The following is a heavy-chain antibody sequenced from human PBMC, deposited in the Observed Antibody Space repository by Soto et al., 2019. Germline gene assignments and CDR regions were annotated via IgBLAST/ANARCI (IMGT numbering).Heavy chain of an antibody. Sequence: PSETLSLTCTVSGGSISSSSYYWGWIRQPPGKGLEWIGSIYYSGSTYYNPSLKSRVTISVDTSKNQFSLKLSSVTAADTAVYYCARHLITIFGVVIIPWFDPWGQGTQVTVSS. CDR3: ARHLITIFGVVIIPWFDP. CDR1: GGSISSSSYY. V-gene: IGHV4-39*01. CDR2: IYYSGST. J-gene: IGHJ5*02. D-gene: IGHD3-3*01.